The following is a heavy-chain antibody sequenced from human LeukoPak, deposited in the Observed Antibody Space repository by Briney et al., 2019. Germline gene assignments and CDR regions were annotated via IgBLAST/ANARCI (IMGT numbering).Heavy chain of an antibody. CDR1: GGSISSYH. V-gene: IGHV4-4*07. J-gene: IGHJ6*03. Sequence: SETLSLTGTFSGGSISSYHWSWIRPPAGKALEGIVHIHTSGSTHHHPSLKSRVTMSVDTSKDQFSLKLSSVTAVETAVYSCVRDRYYYGSGSYAYMDVWGKGTTVTISS. CDR2: IHTSGST. CDR3: VRDRYYYGSGSYAYMDV. D-gene: IGHD3-10*01.